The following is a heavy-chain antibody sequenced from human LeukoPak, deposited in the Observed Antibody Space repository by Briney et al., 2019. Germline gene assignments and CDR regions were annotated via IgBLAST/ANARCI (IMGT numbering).Heavy chain of an antibody. CDR1: GFTFSNFA. V-gene: IGHV1-69*06. D-gene: IGHD2-8*01. CDR2: ILPICGTT. Sequence: SVKVSCKASGFTFSNFAITWVRQAPGQGLEWVAEILPICGTTNYAHTVQGRVTITGDKSTNTVYLQMNSLIAEDTAVYYCARRYCTDGICYDDRGSFDIWGQGTMVTVSS. CDR3: ARRYCTDGICYDDRGSFDI. J-gene: IGHJ3*02.